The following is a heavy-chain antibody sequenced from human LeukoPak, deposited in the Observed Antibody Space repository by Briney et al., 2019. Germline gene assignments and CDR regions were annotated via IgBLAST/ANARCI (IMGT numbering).Heavy chain of an antibody. CDR2: IYHSGST. Sequence: SETLSLTCAASGYSISSGYYWGWIRQPPGKGLEWIGSIYHSGSTYYNPSLKSRVTISVDTSKNQFSLKLSSVTAADTAVYYCAREVDTAMVGKYFQHWGQGTLVTVSS. J-gene: IGHJ1*01. D-gene: IGHD5-18*01. CDR1: GYSISSGYY. CDR3: AREVDTAMVGKYFQH. V-gene: IGHV4-38-2*02.